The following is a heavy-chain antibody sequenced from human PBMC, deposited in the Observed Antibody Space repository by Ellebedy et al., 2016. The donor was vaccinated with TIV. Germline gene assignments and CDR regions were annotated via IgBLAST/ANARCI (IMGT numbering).Heavy chain of an antibody. J-gene: IGHJ4*02. D-gene: IGHD3-10*01. CDR1: GYSFTSYW. CDR3: ARQGAITMVRGDPRYYFDY. V-gene: IGHV5-51*01. CDR2: IYPGDSDT. Sequence: GGSLRLSXKGSGYSFTSYWIGWVRQMPGKGLEWMGIIYPGDSDTRYSPSFQGQVTISADKSISTAYLQWSSLKASDTAMYYCARQGAITMVRGDPRYYFDYWGQGTLVTVSS.